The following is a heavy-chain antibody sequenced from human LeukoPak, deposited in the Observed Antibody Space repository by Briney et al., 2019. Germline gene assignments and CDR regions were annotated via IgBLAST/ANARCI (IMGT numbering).Heavy chain of an antibody. CDR3: ARGDYGTEGSRVDY. J-gene: IGHJ4*02. Sequence: PSESLSLTCTVSGGSISSSSYYWGWIRQPPGKGLEWIGSIYYSGSTYYNPSLKSRVTISVDTSKNQFSLKLSSVTAADTAVYYCARGDYGTEGSRVDYWGQGTLVTVSS. CDR2: IYYSGST. V-gene: IGHV4-39*01. D-gene: IGHD4-17*01. CDR1: GGSISSSSYY.